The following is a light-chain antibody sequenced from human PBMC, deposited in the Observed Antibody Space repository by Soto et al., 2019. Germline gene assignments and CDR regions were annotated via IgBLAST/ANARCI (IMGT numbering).Light chain of an antibody. CDR2: ELT. CDR1: ISDIGTHNL. J-gene: IGLJ1*01. CDR3: SSYTSSRVPYV. V-gene: IGLV2-14*02. Sequence: QSALTQPASVSASPGQSITISCTGTISDIGTHNLVSWYQQHPGKAPKLIIYELTERPSGVSSRFSGSKSGNTAFLTISGLQAEDEAEYYCSSYTSSRVPYVFGTGTKLTVL.